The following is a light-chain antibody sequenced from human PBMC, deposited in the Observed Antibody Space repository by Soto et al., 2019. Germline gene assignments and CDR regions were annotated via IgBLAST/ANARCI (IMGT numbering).Light chain of an antibody. J-gene: IGKJ4*01. Sequence: EIVMTQSPATLSVSPGERATLSCRASQSVNSNLAWYRQKPGQAPRLLISDASTRATGVPARFSGSGSGTEFTITISILQSEDSGIYYCQQYSFWPPLTFGGGTKVEIK. V-gene: IGKV3-15*01. CDR1: QSVNSN. CDR3: QQYSFWPPLT. CDR2: DAS.